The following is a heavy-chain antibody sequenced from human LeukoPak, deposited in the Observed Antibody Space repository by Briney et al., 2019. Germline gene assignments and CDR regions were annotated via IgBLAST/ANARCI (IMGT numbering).Heavy chain of an antibody. V-gene: IGHV3-23*01. D-gene: IGHD3-22*01. Sequence: TGGSLRLSCAASGFTFSYYVMSWVRQAPGKGLEWVSAISGRGESTYYADSVKGRFTISRDNSKNTLYLQMNTLRAEDTAVYYCAKYYYDSSGNRYCFDYWGQGTLVTVSS. J-gene: IGHJ4*02. CDR2: ISGRGEST. CDR3: AKYYYDSSGNRYCFDY. CDR1: GFTFSYYV.